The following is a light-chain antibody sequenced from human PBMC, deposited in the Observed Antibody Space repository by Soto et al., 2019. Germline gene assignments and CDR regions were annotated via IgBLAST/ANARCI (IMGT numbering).Light chain of an antibody. V-gene: IGKV1-5*01. CDR2: DAS. J-gene: IGKJ1*01. CDR1: QSISSY. Sequence: DIQMTQSPSSLSASVGDRVTITCRASQSISSYLNWYQQKPGKAPKFLIYDASSLESGVPSRFSGSGSGTEFTLTISSLQPDDFATYYCQQYNSYRAFGQGTKVDIK. CDR3: QQYNSYRA.